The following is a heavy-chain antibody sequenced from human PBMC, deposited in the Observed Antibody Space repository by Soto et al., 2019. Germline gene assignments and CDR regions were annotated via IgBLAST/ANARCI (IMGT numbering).Heavy chain of an antibody. Sequence: GGSLRLSCAASGFTVSSNYMSWVRQAPGKGLEWVSVIYSGGSTYYADSVKGRFTISRDNSKNTLYLQINSLRAVDTAVYYCARAVGYSIETTYYYDSSGYYFDYWGQGTLVTVSS. D-gene: IGHD3-22*01. CDR3: ARAVGYSIETTYYYDSSGYYFDY. CDR1: GFTVSSNY. J-gene: IGHJ4*02. V-gene: IGHV3-66*01. CDR2: IYSGGST.